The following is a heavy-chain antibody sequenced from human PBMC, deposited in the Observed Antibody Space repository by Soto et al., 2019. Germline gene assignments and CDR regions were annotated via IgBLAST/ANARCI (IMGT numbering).Heavy chain of an antibody. CDR1: GGTFSSYT. D-gene: IGHD2-15*01. J-gene: IGHJ5*02. Sequence: QVQLVQSGAEVKKPGSSVKVSCKASGGTFSSYTISWVRQAPGQGLEWMGRIIPILGIANYAQKFQGRVTITADKSTSTAYMELSSLRSEDTAVSYCARSSCSGGSCYGGSWFDPWGQGTLVTVSS. CDR3: ARSSCSGGSCYGGSWFDP. V-gene: IGHV1-69*02. CDR2: IIPILGIA.